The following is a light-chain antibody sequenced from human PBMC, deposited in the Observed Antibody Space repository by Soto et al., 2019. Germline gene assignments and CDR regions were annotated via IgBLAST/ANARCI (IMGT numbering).Light chain of an antibody. Sequence: DIQMTQSPSTLSASVGDRVTITCRASPGISRYLAWYQQKPGRAPKLLIYDASNLETGVPSRFSGSGSGTDFTFTISRLQPEDIATYYCKQYENLPTXGQGTRLDIK. V-gene: IGKV1-33*01. CDR2: DAS. J-gene: IGKJ5*01. CDR3: KQYENLPT. CDR1: PGISRY.